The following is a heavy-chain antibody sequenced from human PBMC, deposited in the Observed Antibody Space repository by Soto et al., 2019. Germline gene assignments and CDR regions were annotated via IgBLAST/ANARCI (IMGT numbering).Heavy chain of an antibody. V-gene: IGHV3-23*01. CDR2: ISGGGVTT. Sequence: GGSLRLSCAASGFTFSSYDMSWVRQAPGKGLEWVSGISGGGVTTYYADSVKGQFTISRDNSKNTLYLQMNSLRAEDTAVYYCANPRDDWGQGTLVTVSS. CDR1: GFTFSSYD. CDR3: ANPRDD. J-gene: IGHJ4*02.